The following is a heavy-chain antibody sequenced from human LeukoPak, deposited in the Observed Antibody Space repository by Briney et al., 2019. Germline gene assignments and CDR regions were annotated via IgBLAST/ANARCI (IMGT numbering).Heavy chain of an antibody. V-gene: IGHV3-7*01. CDR2: IYQDGSEK. D-gene: IGHD2-8*01. J-gene: IGHJ4*02. CDR1: GFTFSSYW. CDR3: ARGSMRFRY. Sequence: GGSLRLSCAASGFTFSSYWMSWVRQAPGKGLEWVANIYQDGSEKNYVDSVKGRFTISRDNAKNSVYLQMNSLRAEDTAVYYCARGSMRFRYWGQGTLVTVSS.